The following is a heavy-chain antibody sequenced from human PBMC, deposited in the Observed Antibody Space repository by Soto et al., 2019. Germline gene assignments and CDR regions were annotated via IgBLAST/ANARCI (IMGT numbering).Heavy chain of an antibody. V-gene: IGHV4-39*01. CDR1: GGSISSSSYY. Sequence: SETLSLTCIVSGGSISSSSYYWCWIRQPPGKGLEWIGSIYYSGSTYYNPSLKSRVTISVDTSKNQFSLKLSSVTAADTAVYYCARPGCSGGSCYYGMDVWGLGTTVTVSS. J-gene: IGHJ6*02. D-gene: IGHD2-15*01. CDR3: ARPGCSGGSCYYGMDV. CDR2: IYYSGST.